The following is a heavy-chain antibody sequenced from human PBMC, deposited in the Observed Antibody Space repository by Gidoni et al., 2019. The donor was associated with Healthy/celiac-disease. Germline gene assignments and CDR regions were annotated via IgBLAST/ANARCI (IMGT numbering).Heavy chain of an antibody. V-gene: IGHV3-13*01. J-gene: IGHJ4*02. CDR1: GGTWSSYD. CDR3: ARGGHSSRWYRSPDY. D-gene: IGHD6-13*01. Sequence: EVQLVEAGGGWVQPGGSLRLAWAASGGTWSSYDMPWVRQATGNGLVWLSAIGTAGDTSYPGSVMGLFTISSENAKHSLYLPMHSLRAEYTAVYYCARGGHSSRWYRSPDYWGQGTLVTVSS. CDR2: IGTAGDT.